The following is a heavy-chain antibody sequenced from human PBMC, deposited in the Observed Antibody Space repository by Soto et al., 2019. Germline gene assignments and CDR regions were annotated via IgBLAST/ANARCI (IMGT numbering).Heavy chain of an antibody. J-gene: IGHJ4*02. D-gene: IGHD3-16*02. CDR3: PHDTRYSNPATGFDY. CDR2: IYWDDDK. V-gene: IGHV2-5*02. Sequence: QITLKESGPTLVKPTQTLTLTCTFSGFSLSTSGVGVGWIRQPPGKALEWLALIYWDDDKPYSPSLKSRLTIPKATSNTPVFLTMTNMYPVHTATYFCPHDTRYSNPATGFDYWCQGTLVTVSS. CDR1: GFSLSTSGVG.